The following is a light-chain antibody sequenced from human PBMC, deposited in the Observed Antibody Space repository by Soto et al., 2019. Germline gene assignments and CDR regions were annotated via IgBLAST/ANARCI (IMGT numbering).Light chain of an antibody. CDR3: GTWDSSLSDGAV. Sequence: QSVLTQPPSVSAAPGQKVTISCSGSYSNIGHNYVSWYQQLPGTAPRLLIYENNKRPSGIPDRFSGSKSGTSATLDITGLQTGEEADYYCGTWDSSLSDGAVFGGGTQLTVL. V-gene: IGLV1-51*02. CDR1: YSNIGHNY. CDR2: ENN. J-gene: IGLJ7*01.